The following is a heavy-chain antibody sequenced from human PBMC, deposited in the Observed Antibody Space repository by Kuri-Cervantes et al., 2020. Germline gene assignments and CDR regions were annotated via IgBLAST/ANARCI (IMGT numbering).Heavy chain of an antibody. CDR3: ARGDPRYFDWLLGWFDP. D-gene: IGHD3-9*01. J-gene: IGHJ5*02. CDR2: IIPIFGTA. CDR1: GGTFSSYA. Sequence: SVKVSCKASGGTFSSYAISWVRQAPGQGLEWMGGIIPIFGTANYAQKFQGRVTITADESTSTAYMELSSLRSEDTAVYYCARGDPRYFDWLLGWFDPWGQGTLVTDSS. V-gene: IGHV1-69*13.